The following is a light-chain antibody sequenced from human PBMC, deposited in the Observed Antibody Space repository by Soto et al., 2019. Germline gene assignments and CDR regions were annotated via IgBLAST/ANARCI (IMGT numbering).Light chain of an antibody. V-gene: IGLV3-27*01. CDR2: KDS. CDR3: YSTADNNWV. Sequence: SYELRQSSSVSVSPGQTARITCSGDVLAKKHARWLQQKPGQAPVVLLYKDSERPPGIPERFSGSSSGTTVTLTISGAQVDDEADYYCYSTADNNWVFGGGTKLTVL. CDR1: VLAKKH. J-gene: IGLJ3*02.